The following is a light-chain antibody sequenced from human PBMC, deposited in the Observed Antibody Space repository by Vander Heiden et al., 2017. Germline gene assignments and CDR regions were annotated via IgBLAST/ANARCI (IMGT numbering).Light chain of an antibody. Sequence: EIVMTQSPATLSVSPGERATLSCRASQSVSSNLAWYQQKPGQAPRLLIYGASTRATGIPASFSGSGSGTEFTLTISSLQSEDFAVYYCQQYNNGPRGLTFGGGTKVEIK. CDR1: QSVSSN. V-gene: IGKV3-15*01. CDR2: GAS. J-gene: IGKJ4*01. CDR3: QQYNNGPRGLT.